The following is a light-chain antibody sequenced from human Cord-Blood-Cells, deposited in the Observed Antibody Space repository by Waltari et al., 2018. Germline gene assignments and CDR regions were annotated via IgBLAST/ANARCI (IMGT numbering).Light chain of an antibody. CDR1: SSDVGSYNL. Sequence: QSALTQPASVSGSPGQSITISCTGTSSDVGSYNLVTWYQQHPGKAPKLMIYEGSKRPSGVANRFSGSKSGNTASLTISRLQAEDEADYYCCSYAGSMVVFGGGTKLTVL. CDR3: CSYAGSMVV. CDR2: EGS. J-gene: IGLJ2*01. V-gene: IGLV2-23*01.